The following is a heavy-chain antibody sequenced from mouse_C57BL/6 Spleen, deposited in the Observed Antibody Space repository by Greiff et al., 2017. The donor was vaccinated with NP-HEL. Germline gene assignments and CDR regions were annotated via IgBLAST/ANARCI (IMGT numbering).Heavy chain of an antibody. CDR3: ARSGDGYPFAY. V-gene: IGHV1-82*01. CDR1: GYAFSSSW. J-gene: IGHJ3*01. D-gene: IGHD2-3*01. Sequence: VQLQQSGPELVKPGASVKISCKASGYAFSSSWMNWVKQRPGKGLEWIGRIYPGDGYPTYNGKLRGKATLTADKSSSTAYMQLSSLTSEDSAVYFCARSGDGYPFAYWGQGTLVTVSA. CDR2: IYPGDGYP.